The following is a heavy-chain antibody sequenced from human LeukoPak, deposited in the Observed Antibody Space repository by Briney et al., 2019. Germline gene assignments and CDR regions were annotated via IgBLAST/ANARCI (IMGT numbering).Heavy chain of an antibody. J-gene: IGHJ4*02. CDR2: ISSSGSTV. V-gene: IGHV3-48*03. CDR3: ARLGVTRPGY. D-gene: IGHD3-3*01. CDR1: GFTFSSYE. Sequence: PGGSLRLSCAVSGFTFSSYEMNWVRQAPGKGLEWVSYISSSGSTVYYADSVKGRFTISRDNAKNSLFLQMNSLRAEDTAVYYCARLGVTRPGYWGQGTLVTVSS.